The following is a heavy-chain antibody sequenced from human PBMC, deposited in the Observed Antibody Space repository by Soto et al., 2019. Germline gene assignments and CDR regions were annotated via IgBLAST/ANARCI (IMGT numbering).Heavy chain of an antibody. V-gene: IGHV1-69*13. J-gene: IGHJ4*02. CDR3: ARATMVRGVIITFDY. D-gene: IGHD3-10*01. Sequence: ASVKVSCKASGGTFSSYAISWVRQAPGQGLEGMGGIIPIFGTANYAQKFQGRVTITADESTSTAYMELSSLRSEDPAVYYCARATMVRGVIITFDYWGQGTLVTVSS. CDR1: GGTFSSYA. CDR2: IIPIFGTA.